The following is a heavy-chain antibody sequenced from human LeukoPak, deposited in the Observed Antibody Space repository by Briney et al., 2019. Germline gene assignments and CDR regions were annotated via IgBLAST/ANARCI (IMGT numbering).Heavy chain of an antibody. V-gene: IGHV5-51*01. J-gene: IGHJ6*03. CDR1: GYSFTDYW. CDR2: IYPGDSDT. D-gene: IGHD6-6*01. Sequence: GESLKISCKGSGYSFTDYWIGWVRQMPGKGLEWMGIIYPGDSDTRYSPSFQGQVTISADKSISTAYLQWSSLKASDTAMYYCARIEYSSSSHFYYYYYYMDVWGKGTMVTVSS. CDR3: ARIEYSSSSHFYYYYYYMDV.